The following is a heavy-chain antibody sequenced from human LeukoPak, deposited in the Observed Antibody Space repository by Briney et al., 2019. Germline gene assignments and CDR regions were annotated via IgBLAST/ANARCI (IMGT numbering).Heavy chain of an antibody. CDR3: ARNLEEYYYGSGSFDY. V-gene: IGHV4-39*01. CDR2: IYYSGST. J-gene: IGHJ4*02. CDR1: GGSISSSSYY. D-gene: IGHD3-10*01. Sequence: SETLSLTCTVSGGSISSSSYYWGWIRQPPGEGLEWIGSIYYSGSTYYNPSLKSRVTISVDTSKNQFSLKLSSVTAADTAVYYCARNLEEYYYGSGSFDYWGQGTLVTVSS.